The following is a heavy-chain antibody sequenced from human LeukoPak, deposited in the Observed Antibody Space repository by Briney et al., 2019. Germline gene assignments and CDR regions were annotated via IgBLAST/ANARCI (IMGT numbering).Heavy chain of an antibody. CDR1: GYTFTSYG. V-gene: IGHV1-18*01. Sequence: GASVKVSCKASGYTFTSYGISWVRQAPGQGLEWMGWISAYNGNTNYAQKLQGRVTMTTDTSTSTAYMELRSLRSDDTAVYYCARVGVFLFGIAVAGPHFDYWGQGTLVTVSS. CDR3: ARVGVFLFGIAVAGPHFDY. D-gene: IGHD6-19*01. CDR2: ISAYNGNT. J-gene: IGHJ4*02.